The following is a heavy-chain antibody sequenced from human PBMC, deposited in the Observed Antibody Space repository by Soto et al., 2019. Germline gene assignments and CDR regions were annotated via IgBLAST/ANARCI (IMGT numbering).Heavy chain of an antibody. Sequence: EVQLLESGGGLAQPGGSLRLSCAASAFTFSSYAMSWVRQAPGKGLEWVSAVSGSGDSTYYADSVEGRITTSRDNSKNAVYRQINSLRAEDTAVYYCATGRACDCPGCSPPYSGQGPLVTVST. D-gene: IGHD2-21*02. CDR2: VSGSGDST. J-gene: IGHJ4*02. CDR3: ATGRACDCPGCSPPY. V-gene: IGHV3-23*01. CDR1: AFTFSSYA.